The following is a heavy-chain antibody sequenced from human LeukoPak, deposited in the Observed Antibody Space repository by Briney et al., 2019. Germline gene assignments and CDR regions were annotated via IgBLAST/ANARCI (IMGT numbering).Heavy chain of an antibody. J-gene: IGHJ4*02. V-gene: IGHV3-21*01. CDR2: ISSSSSYI. CDR1: GFTFSNYS. Sequence: GGSLRLSCAASGFTFSNYSMNWVRQAPGKGLEWVSSISSSSSYIYYADSAKGRFTISRDNAKNSLYLQMNSLRAEDTAVYYCAGGIAVATVDYWGQGTLVTVSS. CDR3: AGGIAVATVDY. D-gene: IGHD6-13*01.